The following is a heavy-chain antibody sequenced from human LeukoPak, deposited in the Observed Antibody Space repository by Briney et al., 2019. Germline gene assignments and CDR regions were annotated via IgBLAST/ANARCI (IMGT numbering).Heavy chain of an antibody. Sequence: SETLSLTCTVSGGSISSTTYYWGWIRQPPGKGLEWIGEINYSRSTNYNPSLKSRVTISVDTSKNQFSLKLSSVTAADTAVYYCARADILTGPGAYGYWGQGTLVTVSS. CDR3: ARADILTGPGAYGY. V-gene: IGHV4-39*07. J-gene: IGHJ4*02. CDR1: GGSISSTTYY. CDR2: INYSRST. D-gene: IGHD3-9*01.